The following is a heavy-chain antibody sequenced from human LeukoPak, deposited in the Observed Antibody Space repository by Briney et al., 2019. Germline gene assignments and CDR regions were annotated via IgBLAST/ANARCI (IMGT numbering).Heavy chain of an antibody. CDR3: ARKVPLAIDY. CDR1: GFTFSSYS. J-gene: IGHJ4*02. D-gene: IGHD5-12*01. Sequence: GGSLRLSCAASGFTFSSYSMNWVRQAPGKGLEWVSYISSSSSTIDYADSVKGRFTISRDNAKNSLYLQMNSPRAEDTAVYYCARKVPLAIDYWGQGTLVTVSS. CDR2: ISSSSSTI. V-gene: IGHV3-48*01.